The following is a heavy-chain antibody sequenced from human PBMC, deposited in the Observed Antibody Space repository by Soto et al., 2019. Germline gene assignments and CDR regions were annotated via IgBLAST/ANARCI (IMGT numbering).Heavy chain of an antibody. J-gene: IGHJ5*02. CDR3: ARGYSSSWYPSWFDP. CDR1: GFTFSSYG. Sequence: SGGSLRLSCAASGFTFSSYGMHWARQAPGKGLEWVAVIWYDGSNKYYADSVKGRFTISRDNSKNTLYLQMNGLRAEDTAVYYCARGYSSSWYPSWFDPWGQGTLVTVSS. CDR2: IWYDGSNK. D-gene: IGHD6-13*01. V-gene: IGHV3-33*01.